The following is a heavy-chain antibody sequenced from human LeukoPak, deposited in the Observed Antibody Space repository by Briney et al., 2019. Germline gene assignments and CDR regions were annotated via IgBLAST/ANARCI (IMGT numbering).Heavy chain of an antibody. V-gene: IGHV3-21*01. J-gene: IGHJ4*02. CDR1: GFTFSSYS. Sequence: PGGSLRLSCAASGFTFSSYSMNWVRQAPGKGLEWVSSISSSSSYIYYADSVKGRFTISRDNAKNSLYLQMNSLRAEDTAVYYCARRLTGYSSSWYDYWGQGTLVTVSS. CDR3: ARRLTGYSSSWYDY. CDR2: ISSSSSYI. D-gene: IGHD6-13*01.